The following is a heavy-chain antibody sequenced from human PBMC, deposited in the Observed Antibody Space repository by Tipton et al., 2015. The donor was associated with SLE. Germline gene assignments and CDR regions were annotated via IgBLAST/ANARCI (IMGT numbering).Heavy chain of an antibody. CDR3: AKGGRSIWSPEH. J-gene: IGHJ1*01. D-gene: IGHD6-13*01. V-gene: IGHV3-74*01. Sequence: GSLRLSCTDSGYTFSRYWMHWVRQAPGKGPVWVAHINEDGRYTNYADSVKGRFTISRDNAKNSLYLQMNSLRAEDAALYYCAKGGRSIWSPEHWGQGTLVTVSS. CDR1: GYTFSRYW. CDR2: INEDGRYT.